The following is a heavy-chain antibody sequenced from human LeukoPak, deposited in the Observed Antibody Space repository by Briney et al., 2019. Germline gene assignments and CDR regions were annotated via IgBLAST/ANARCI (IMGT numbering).Heavy chain of an antibody. D-gene: IGHD4-23*01. CDR2: INSDGRST. CDR1: GLTFSIYC. Sequence: GGSLRLSCADSGLTFSIYCLHWVRQAPGKGLVCVSRINSDGRSTNYADSVKGRFTISRDNAKNTLYLQMNSLGAEDTAVYYCARSAYPGNSVIEDWGRGTLVTVSS. CDR3: ARSAYPGNSVIED. V-gene: IGHV3-74*01. J-gene: IGHJ4*02.